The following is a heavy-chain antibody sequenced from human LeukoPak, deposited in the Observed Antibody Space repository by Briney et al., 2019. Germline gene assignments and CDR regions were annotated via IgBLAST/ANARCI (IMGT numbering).Heavy chain of an antibody. D-gene: IGHD3-10*01. J-gene: IGHJ4*02. CDR3: ARASLWFGEFYFDY. CDR2: IYSGGST. Sequence: PGGSLRLSCAASGFTVSSNYMSWVRQAPGKGLEWVSVIYSGGSTYYADSVKGRFTISGDNSKNTLYLQMNSLRAEDTAVYYCARASLWFGEFYFDYWGQGTLVTVSS. CDR1: GFTVSSNY. V-gene: IGHV3-53*01.